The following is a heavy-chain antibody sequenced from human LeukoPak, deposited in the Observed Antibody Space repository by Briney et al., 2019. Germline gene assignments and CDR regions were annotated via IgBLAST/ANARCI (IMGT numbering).Heavy chain of an antibody. V-gene: IGHV1-2*02. CDR3: ARVLGQREADY. CDR1: GYTFTGYY. D-gene: IGHD6-25*01. CDR2: INPNSGGT. Sequence: GASVKVSRKASGYTFTGYYMHWVRQAPGQGLEWMGWINPNSGGTKYAQRFQGRVTMTRDTSISTAYMELSRLRSDDTAVYYCARVLGQREADYWGQGTLVTVSS. J-gene: IGHJ4*02.